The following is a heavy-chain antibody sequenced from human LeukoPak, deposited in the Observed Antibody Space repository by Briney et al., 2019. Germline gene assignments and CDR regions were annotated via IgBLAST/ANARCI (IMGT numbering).Heavy chain of an antibody. V-gene: IGHV5-51*01. Sequence: GESLKISCKGSGYSFTSYWIGWVRQLPGKGLEWMGIIYPGDSDTRYSPSFQGQVTISADKSISTAYLQWSSLKASDTAMYYCARHSEALPYYYDSSGLTFDIWGQGTMVTVSS. CDR3: ARHSEALPYYYDSSGLTFDI. D-gene: IGHD3-22*01. J-gene: IGHJ3*02. CDR2: IYPGDSDT. CDR1: GYSFTSYW.